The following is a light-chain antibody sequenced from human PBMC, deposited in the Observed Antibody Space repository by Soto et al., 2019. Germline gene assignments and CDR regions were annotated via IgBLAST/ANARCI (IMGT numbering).Light chain of an antibody. J-gene: IGKJ4*02. V-gene: IGKV3-15*01. CDR1: QSVGST. CDR2: GAS. CDR3: QQYSTSLT. Sequence: EIFMTQSPATLSVSPGERVILSCRASQSVGSTLAWYQRKPGQAPRLLIRGASTRATGVPARFSGSGSGTEFTLTISSLQSEDFAVYYCQQYSTSLTFGGGTILEIK.